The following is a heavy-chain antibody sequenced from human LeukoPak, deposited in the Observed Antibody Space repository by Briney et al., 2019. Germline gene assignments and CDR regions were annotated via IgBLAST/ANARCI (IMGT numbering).Heavy chain of an antibody. CDR3: ARGDYQGDFDY. V-gene: IGHV4-59*01. D-gene: IGHD3-16*01. Sequence: PSETLSLTCTVSGGSISSYYWSWIRQPPGKGLEWIGYIYYSGSTNYNPSLKGRVTISVDTSKNQFSLKLSSVTAADTAVYCCARGDYQGDFDYWGQGTLVTVSS. CDR2: IYYSGST. J-gene: IGHJ4*02. CDR1: GGSISSYY.